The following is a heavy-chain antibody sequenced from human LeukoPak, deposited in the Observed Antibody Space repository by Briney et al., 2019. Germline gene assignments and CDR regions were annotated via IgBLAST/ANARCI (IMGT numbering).Heavy chain of an antibody. CDR2: IYHSGST. V-gene: IGHV4-38-2*01. CDR1: GYSISSGYY. D-gene: IGHD1-7*01. Sequence: KPSETLSLTCAVSGYSISSGYYWGWIRQPPGKGLEWIGSIYHSGSTYYNPSLKSRVTISVDTSKNQFSLKLSSVTAADTAVYYCARHRSGTTYFTRWFDPWGQGTRVTVSS. CDR3: ARHRSGTTYFTRWFDP. J-gene: IGHJ5*02.